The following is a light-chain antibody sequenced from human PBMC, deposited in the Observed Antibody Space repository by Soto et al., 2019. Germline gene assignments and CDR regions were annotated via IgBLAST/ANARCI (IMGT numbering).Light chain of an antibody. V-gene: IGKV1-39*01. CDR3: QQSYSRVT. CDR2: AAS. Sequence: DIQVTQSPSSLSASVGDTVTITCRTSQSISGKLSWYQQIPGKAPKLLIYAASRLQSGVPSRFSATGSGTEFTPTISSLHPDDFASYYCQQSYSRVTFGQGTKVDIK. J-gene: IGKJ1*01. CDR1: QSISGK.